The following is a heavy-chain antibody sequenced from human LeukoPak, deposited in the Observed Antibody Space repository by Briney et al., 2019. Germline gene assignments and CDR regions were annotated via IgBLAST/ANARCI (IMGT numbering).Heavy chain of an antibody. CDR3: ARLAYSFWSGYYPLYYYYYMDV. CDR1: GFTFSSYA. CDR2: ISYDGSNK. D-gene: IGHD3-3*01. J-gene: IGHJ6*03. Sequence: PGRSLRLSCAASGFTFSSYAMHWVRQAPGKGLEWVAVISYDGSNKYYADSVKGRFTISRDNSKNTLYLQMNSLRAEDTAVYYCARLAYSFWSGYYPLYYYYYMDVWGKGTTVTVSS. V-gene: IGHV3-30-3*01.